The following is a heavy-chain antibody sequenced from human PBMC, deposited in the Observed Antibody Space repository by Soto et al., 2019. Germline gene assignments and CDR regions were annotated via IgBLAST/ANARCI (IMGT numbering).Heavy chain of an antibody. D-gene: IGHD3-10*01. CDR3: ARGVGSGSYYNQYNWFDP. CDR1: GYTFTNYG. Sequence: QVQLVQSGAEVKKPGASVKVSCKASGYTFTNYGISWVRQAPGQGLEWMGWISAYNGNTKYAQKLQGRVTMTTDTSTRTADMELRSLRSDDTTLYYCARGVGSGSYYNQYNWFDPWGQGTLVTVSS. J-gene: IGHJ5*02. CDR2: ISAYNGNT. V-gene: IGHV1-18*01.